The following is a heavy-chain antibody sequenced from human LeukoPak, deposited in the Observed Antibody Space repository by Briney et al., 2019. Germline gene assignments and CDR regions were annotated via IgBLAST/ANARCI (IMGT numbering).Heavy chain of an antibody. CDR2: IYPGDSDT. D-gene: IGHD3-10*01. CDR1: GYSFTSYW. CDR3: ARFAGFGELFSWFDP. V-gene: IGHV5-51*01. Sequence: GESLKISCKGSGYSFTSYWIGWVRQMPGKGLEWMGIIYPGDSDTRYSPSFQGQVTISADKSISTAYLQWSSLKASDTAMYYCARFAGFGELFSWFDPWGQGTLVTVSS. J-gene: IGHJ5*02.